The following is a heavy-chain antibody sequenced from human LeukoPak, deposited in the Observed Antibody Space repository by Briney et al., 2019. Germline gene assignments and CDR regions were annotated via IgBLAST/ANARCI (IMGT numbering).Heavy chain of an antibody. CDR1: GYTFTGYY. CDR2: INPSGGST. Sequence: ASVNVSCKASGYTFTGYYIHWVRQAPGQGLEWMGMINPSGGSTSYAQKFQDRVTMTRDTSTNTVYMELSSLRSEDTAVFYCARGGLRDSSGWSNWYFDLWGRDTLVTVSS. D-gene: IGHD3-22*01. CDR3: ARGGLRDSSGWSNWYFDL. V-gene: IGHV1-46*01. J-gene: IGHJ2*01.